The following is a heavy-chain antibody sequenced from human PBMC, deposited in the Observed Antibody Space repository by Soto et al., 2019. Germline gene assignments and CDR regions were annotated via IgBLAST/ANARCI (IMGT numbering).Heavy chain of an antibody. CDR1: GFSVSRNY. Sequence: EVQLVESGGGLVQPGGSLRLSCAVSGFSVSRNYMSWVRQAPGKGLEWVSVIYAGGSTYYVDSVKGRFTFSRDNSKNTLYLQMNSLRAEDKAVYYCAREIISSGWYSGFDLWGQGTLVTVSS. J-gene: IGHJ4*02. V-gene: IGHV3-66*01. CDR2: IYAGGST. CDR3: AREIISSGWYSGFDL. D-gene: IGHD6-19*01.